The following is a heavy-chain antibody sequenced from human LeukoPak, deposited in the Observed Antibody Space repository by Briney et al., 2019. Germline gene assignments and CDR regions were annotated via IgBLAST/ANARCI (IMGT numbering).Heavy chain of an antibody. CDR3: ARHPGYSFGQNYQYYYLDV. Sequence: SETLSLTCTVSGVSISSSSYYWGWIRQPPGKGLEWIGSVHYNGRTFYNPPLTSRVTISIDTSKNQFSPRLSSVTVADTAVYFCARHPGYSFGQNYQYYYLDVWGKGTTVTASS. CDR2: VHYNGRT. D-gene: IGHD5-18*01. J-gene: IGHJ6*03. V-gene: IGHV4-39*01. CDR1: GVSISSSSYY.